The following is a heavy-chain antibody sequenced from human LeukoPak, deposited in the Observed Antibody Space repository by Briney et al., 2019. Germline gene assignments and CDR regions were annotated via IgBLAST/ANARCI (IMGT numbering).Heavy chain of an antibody. CDR1: GFTFSSYG. CDR3: AKDDARFPPYGMDV. D-gene: IGHD3-3*01. V-gene: IGHV3-30*18. CDR2: ISYDGSNK. Sequence: GRSLRLSCAASGFTFSSYGMHWVRQAPGKGLEWVAVISYDGSNKYYADSVKGRLTISRDNSKNTLYLQMNSLRAEDTAVYYCAKDDARFPPYGMDVWGQGTTVTVSS. J-gene: IGHJ6*02.